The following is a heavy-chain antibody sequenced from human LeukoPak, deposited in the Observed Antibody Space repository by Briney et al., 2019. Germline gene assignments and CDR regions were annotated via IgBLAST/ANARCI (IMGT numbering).Heavy chain of an antibody. Sequence: GGSLRLSCAASGFTFSSYAMPWVRQAPGKGLEWVAVISYDGSNKYYADSVKGRFTISRDNSKNTLYLQMNSLRAEDTAVYYCARSHRHQVLLWFGEFSGMDVWGQGTTVTVSS. V-gene: IGHV3-30-3*01. CDR2: ISYDGSNK. CDR3: ARSHRHQVLLWFGEFSGMDV. CDR1: GFTFSSYA. J-gene: IGHJ6*02. D-gene: IGHD3-10*01.